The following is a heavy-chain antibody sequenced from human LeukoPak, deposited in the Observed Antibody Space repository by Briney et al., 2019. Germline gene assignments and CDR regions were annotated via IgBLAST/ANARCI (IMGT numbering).Heavy chain of an antibody. CDR3: ARGRYFDWLAYGMDV. D-gene: IGHD3-9*01. CDR2: INPNSGGT. CDR1: GYTLTGYY. V-gene: IGHV1-2*04. J-gene: IGHJ6*04. Sequence: GASVKVSCKASGYTLTGYYMHWVRQAPGQGLEWMGWINPNSGGTNYAQKFQGWVTMTRDTSISTAYMELSRLRSDDTAVYYCARGRYFDWLAYGMDVWGKGTTVTVSS.